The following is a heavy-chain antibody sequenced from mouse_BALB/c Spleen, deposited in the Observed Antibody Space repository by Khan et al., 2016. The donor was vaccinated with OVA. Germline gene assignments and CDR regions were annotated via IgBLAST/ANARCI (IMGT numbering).Heavy chain of an antibody. Sequence: LQQPGSELVRPGASVKLSCKASGYTFTSYWMHWVKPRPGQGLEWIGNIYPGSGSTKYDAKFKSKATLTVDTSSRTAYMQLRSLTSEDSSVYDCTGWSYFAMDYWGQGTSLTVSS. CDR1: GYTFTSYW. CDR2: IYPGSGST. J-gene: IGHJ4*01. CDR3: TGWSYFAMDY. V-gene: IGHV1S22*01.